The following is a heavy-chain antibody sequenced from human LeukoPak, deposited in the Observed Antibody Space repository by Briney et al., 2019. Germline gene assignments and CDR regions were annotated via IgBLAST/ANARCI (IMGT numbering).Heavy chain of an antibody. CDR1: GFTFSSYG. V-gene: IGHV4-34*01. J-gene: IGHJ4*02. D-gene: IGHD6-19*01. Sequence: GTLRLSCAASGFTFSSYGMSWIRQPPGKGLEWIGEINHSGSTNYDPSLKSRVTISVDTSKNQFSLKLSSVTAADTAVYYCARRVAVAGTWNYWGQGTLVTVSS. CDR3: ARRVAVAGTWNY. CDR2: INHSGST.